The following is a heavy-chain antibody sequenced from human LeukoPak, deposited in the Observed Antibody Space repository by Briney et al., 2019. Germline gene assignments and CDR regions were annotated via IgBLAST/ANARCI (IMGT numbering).Heavy chain of an antibody. CDR2: ISPYNGNT. V-gene: IGHV1-18*01. CDR3: ARDGYFDY. CDR1: GYTFTNFN. Sequence: GASVKVSCRTSGYTFTNFNIAWVRQSPGQGLEWVGWISPYNGNTKDAQRFQGRVTMTTDTSTSTAYVELRSLTFDDTAIYCCARDGYFDYWGQGTLVTVSS. J-gene: IGHJ4*02.